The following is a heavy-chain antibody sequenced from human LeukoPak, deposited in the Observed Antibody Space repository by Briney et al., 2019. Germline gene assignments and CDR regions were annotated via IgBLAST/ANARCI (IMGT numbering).Heavy chain of an antibody. CDR2: IYHSGSP. J-gene: IGHJ3*02. CDR3: ARGDIWFGKHHDAFDI. V-gene: IGHV4-38-2*02. CDR1: GYSISSGYY. Sequence: SETLSLTCTVSGYSISSGYYWGWIRQPPGKGLEFIGSIYHSGSPYYNPSLESRVTMSVDTSKNQFSLKLSSVTAADTAVYYCARGDIWFGKHHDAFDIWGQGTMVTVSS. D-gene: IGHD3-10*01.